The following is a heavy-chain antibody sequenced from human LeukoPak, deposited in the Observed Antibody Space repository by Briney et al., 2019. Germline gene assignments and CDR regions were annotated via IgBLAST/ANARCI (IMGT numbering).Heavy chain of an antibody. J-gene: IGHJ4*02. CDR2: IIPIFGTA. D-gene: IGHD1-26*01. V-gene: IGHV1-69*05. CDR3: ARDRGLIVGAAVDY. CDR1: GGTFSSYS. Sequence: SVKLSCKASGGTFSSYSISWVRQAPGQGLEWMGRIIPIFGTANYAQKFQGRVTITTDESTSTAYMELSRLRSEDTAVYYCARDRGLIVGAAVDYGGQGTRVTVSS.